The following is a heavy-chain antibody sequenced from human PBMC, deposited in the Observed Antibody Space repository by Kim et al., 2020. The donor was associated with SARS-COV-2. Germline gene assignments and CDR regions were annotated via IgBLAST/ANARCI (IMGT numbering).Heavy chain of an antibody. V-gene: IGHV6-1*01. Sequence: YEYAVSVQSRITIKPDTSRNQFSLQLRSVTPEDTAVYYCARVNIDNWFDPWGQGTLVTVSS. CDR3: ARVNIDNWFDP. J-gene: IGHJ5*02. CDR2: Y.